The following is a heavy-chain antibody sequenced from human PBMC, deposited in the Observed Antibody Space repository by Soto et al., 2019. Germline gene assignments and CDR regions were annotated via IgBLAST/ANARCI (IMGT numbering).Heavy chain of an antibody. Sequence: PSETLSLTCTVSGGSISSSSYYWGWIRQPPGKGLEWIGYIYYSGSTNYNPSLKSRVTISVDTSKNQFSLKLSSVTAADTAVYYCARHRTREERRKIKYYYYYMDVWGKGTTVTVSS. V-gene: IGHV4-61*05. CDR1: GGSISSSSYY. D-gene: IGHD1-1*01. CDR2: IYYSGST. J-gene: IGHJ6*03. CDR3: ARHRTREERRKIKYYYYYMDV.